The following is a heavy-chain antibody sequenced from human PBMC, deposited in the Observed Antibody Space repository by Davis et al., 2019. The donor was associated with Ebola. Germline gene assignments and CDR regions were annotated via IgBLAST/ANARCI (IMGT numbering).Heavy chain of an antibody. CDR2: INPNSGDT. CDR1: GYTFTGYY. D-gene: IGHD2-21*02. J-gene: IGHJ3*02. Sequence: AASVKVSCKASGYTFTGYYLHWVRQAPGQGLEWMGRINPNSGDTNYAQHFQGRVTMTRDTSISTAYMELSVLRSDDTAVYYCAGSVVVTSGYAFDIWGQGTMVTVSS. V-gene: IGHV1-2*06. CDR3: AGSVVVTSGYAFDI.